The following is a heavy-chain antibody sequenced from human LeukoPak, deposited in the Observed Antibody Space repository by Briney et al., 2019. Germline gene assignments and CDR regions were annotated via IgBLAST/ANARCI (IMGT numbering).Heavy chain of an antibody. V-gene: IGHV3-66*01. CDR3: ARSNCNSCYLGVWYYFDY. D-gene: IGHD1/OR15-1a*01. Sequence: GGSLRLSCAVSGFTVSSNYMSWVRQAPGKGLEWVSVIYDDGTTYHAGSVKGRFTISRDSSKNTLFLQMNSLRAEDTAVYYCARSNCNSCYLGVWYYFDYWGQGTLVTVSS. CDR2: IYDDGTT. CDR1: GFTVSSNY. J-gene: IGHJ4*02.